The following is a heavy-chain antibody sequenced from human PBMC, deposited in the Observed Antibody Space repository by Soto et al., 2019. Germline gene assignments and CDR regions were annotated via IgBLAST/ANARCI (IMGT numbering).Heavy chain of an antibody. CDR2: ISGGGDST. V-gene: IGHV3-23*01. CDR3: AKDESTGYVELY. J-gene: IGHJ4*02. D-gene: IGHD3-22*01. CDR1: GLRLRNFA. Sequence: GGSLRLSCAASGLRLRNFAMNWVRQAPGKELEWISTISGGGDSTYYADSVRGRFTVSRDDSKNTVYLQMNSLRVEDTALYYCAKDESTGYVELYWGLGTLVTVYS.